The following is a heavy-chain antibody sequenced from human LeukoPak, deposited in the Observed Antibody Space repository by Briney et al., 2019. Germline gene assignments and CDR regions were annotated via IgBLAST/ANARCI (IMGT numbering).Heavy chain of an antibody. J-gene: IGHJ6*03. Sequence: PGGSLRLSCAASGFTFSSYEMNWVRQAPGKGLEWVAVISYDGSNKYYADSVKGRFTISRDNSKNTLYLQMNSLRAEDTAVYYCAKEWSFGVVIPLPYMDVWGKGTTVTVSS. V-gene: IGHV3-30*18. CDR3: AKEWSFGVVIPLPYMDV. CDR2: ISYDGSNK. D-gene: IGHD3-3*01. CDR1: GFTFSSYE.